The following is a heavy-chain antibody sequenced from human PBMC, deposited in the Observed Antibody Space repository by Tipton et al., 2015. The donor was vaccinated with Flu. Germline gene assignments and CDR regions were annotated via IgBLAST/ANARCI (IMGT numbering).Heavy chain of an antibody. D-gene: IGHD3-22*01. Sequence: TLSLTCTVSGGSISSSSYYWGWIRQPPGKGLEWIGCIYYSGCTYYNPSLKSRVTISVDTSKNQFSLKLSSVTAADTAVYYCARGHSYYYDGGAFDIWGQGTMVTVSS. CDR1: GGSISSSSYY. CDR3: ARGHSYYYDGGAFDI. J-gene: IGHJ3*02. CDR2: IYYSGCT. V-gene: IGHV4-39*07.